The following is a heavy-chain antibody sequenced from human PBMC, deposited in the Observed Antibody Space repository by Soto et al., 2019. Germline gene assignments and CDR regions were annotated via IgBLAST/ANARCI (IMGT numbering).Heavy chain of an antibody. CDR2: IIPALGTA. CDR1: GGTFSSHT. D-gene: IGHD4-17*01. J-gene: IGHJ2*01. CDR3: ARPDFGDYWYFDL. V-gene: IGHV1-69*08. Sequence: QDQLVQSGAEVKKPGSSVKVSCKASGGTFSSHTFSWVRQAPGQGLEWMGRIIPALGTATYALKFQGRVTITADESAPTVYMELNSLRSEDTAVYYCARPDFGDYWYFDLWGRGTLVTVSS.